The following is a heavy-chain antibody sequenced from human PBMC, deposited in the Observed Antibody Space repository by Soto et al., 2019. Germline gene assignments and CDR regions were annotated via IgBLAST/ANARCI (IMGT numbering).Heavy chain of an antibody. V-gene: IGHV1-69*19. D-gene: IGHD2-15*01. CDR3: ASEVQVHTPAFAY. J-gene: IGHJ4*02. CDR2: ISPMFGAA. CDR1: GGTFNTYA. Sequence: QVQLVQSGAEMKKPGSSVKVSCQSSGGTFNTYAMNWVRQAPGQGPEWMGDISPMFGAANYAPKFQGRVTITADDSTGTSYKQLSTLTPEDTALYFCASEVQVHTPAFAYWGQGTLVSVPS.